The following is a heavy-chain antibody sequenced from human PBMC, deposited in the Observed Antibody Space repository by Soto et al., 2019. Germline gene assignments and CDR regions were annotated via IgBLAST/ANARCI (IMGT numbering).Heavy chain of an antibody. Sequence: QVQLVESGGGVVQPGRSLRLSCAASGFTFSSYGMHWVRQAPGKGLEWVAVISYDGSNKYYADSMKGRFTISRDNSKNTLYLQMNSLRAEDTAVYYCAKEGGPPLTSSSSRAGFDYWGQGTLVTVSS. CDR2: ISYDGSNK. CDR3: AKEGGPPLTSSSSRAGFDY. J-gene: IGHJ4*02. CDR1: GFTFSSYG. D-gene: IGHD6-6*01. V-gene: IGHV3-30*18.